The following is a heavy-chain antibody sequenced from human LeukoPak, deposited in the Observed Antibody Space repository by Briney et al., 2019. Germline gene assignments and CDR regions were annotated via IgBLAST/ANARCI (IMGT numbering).Heavy chain of an antibody. J-gene: IGHJ4*02. CDR3: ALGYCSSTSCYALAGPFDY. V-gene: IGHV4-38-2*02. CDR1: GYSISSGYY. Sequence: SETLSLTCTVSGYSISSGYYWGWIRQPPGKGLEWIGSIYHSGSTYYNPSLKSRVTISVDTSKNQFSLKLSSVTAADTAVYYCALGYCSSTSCYALAGPFDYWGQGTLVTVSS. D-gene: IGHD2-2*01. CDR2: IYHSGST.